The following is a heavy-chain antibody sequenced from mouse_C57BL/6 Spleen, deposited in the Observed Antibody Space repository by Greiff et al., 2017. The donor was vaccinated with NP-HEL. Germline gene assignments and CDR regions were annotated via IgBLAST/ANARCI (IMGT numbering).Heavy chain of an antibody. D-gene: IGHD1-1*01. CDR3: ARLTTVVGGWYFDV. Sequence: QVQLQQSGAELVKPGASVKISCKASGYAFSSYWMNWVKQRPGKGLEWIGQIYPGDGDTNYNGKFKGKATLTADKSSSTAYMQLSSLTSEDSAVYFCARLTTVVGGWYFDVWGTGTTVTVSS. CDR1: GYAFSSYW. V-gene: IGHV1-80*01. CDR2: IYPGDGDT. J-gene: IGHJ1*03.